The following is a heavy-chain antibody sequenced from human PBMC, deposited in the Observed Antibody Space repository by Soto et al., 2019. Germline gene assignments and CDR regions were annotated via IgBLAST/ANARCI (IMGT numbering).Heavy chain of an antibody. CDR3: ATAEVDY. Sequence: LRLSCAASGFTFGNSWMHWVRQAPGKGLEWVSRMNSDGSNTNYADSVKGRSTVSRDNAKNTLYLQMNSLRAEDTAVYYCATAEVDYWGPGTLVTVSS. V-gene: IGHV3-74*01. CDR1: GFTFGNSW. CDR2: MNSDGSNT. J-gene: IGHJ4*02.